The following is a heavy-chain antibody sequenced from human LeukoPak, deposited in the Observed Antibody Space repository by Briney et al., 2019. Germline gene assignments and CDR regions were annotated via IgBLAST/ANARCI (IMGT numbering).Heavy chain of an antibody. CDR2: INSDGSST. Sequence: PGGSLKLSCAASGFNFSSYWMHWVRQAPGKGLVWVSRINSDGSSTSYADSVQGRFTISRDNAKNTLYLQMNSLRAEDTAVYYCARDLGSDYGDFGYWGQGALVTVSS. CDR3: ARDLGSDYGDFGY. J-gene: IGHJ4*02. CDR1: GFNFSSYW. D-gene: IGHD4-17*01. V-gene: IGHV3-74*01.